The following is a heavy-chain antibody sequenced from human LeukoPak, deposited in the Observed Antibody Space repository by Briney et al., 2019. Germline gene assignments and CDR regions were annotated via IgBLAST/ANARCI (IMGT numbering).Heavy chain of an antibody. V-gene: IGHV4-59*12. CDR3: AKFNGYGLVDI. D-gene: IGHD3-10*01. CDR1: GGSISSYY. Sequence: PSETLSLTCTVSGGSISSYYWSWIRQPPGKGLEWIGYIYYSGSTNYNPSLRSRVTISVDTSKNQFSLKLNSVTAADTAVYYCAKFNGYGLVDIWGQGTMVTVSS. CDR2: IYYSGST. J-gene: IGHJ3*02.